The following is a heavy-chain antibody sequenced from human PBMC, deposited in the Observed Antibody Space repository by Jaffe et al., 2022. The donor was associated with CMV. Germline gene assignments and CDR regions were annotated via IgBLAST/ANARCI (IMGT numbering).Heavy chain of an antibody. V-gene: IGHV4-59*01. CDR3: ARDLTGQQWLVGMGFDP. Sequence: QVQLQESGPGLVKPSETLSLTCTVSGGSISSYYWSWIRQPPGKGLEWIGYIYYSGSTNYNPSLKSRVTISVDTSKNQFSLKLSSVTAADTAVYYCARDLTGQQWLVGMGFDPWGQGTLVTVSS. J-gene: IGHJ5*02. CDR2: IYYSGST. D-gene: IGHD6-19*01. CDR1: GGSISSYY.